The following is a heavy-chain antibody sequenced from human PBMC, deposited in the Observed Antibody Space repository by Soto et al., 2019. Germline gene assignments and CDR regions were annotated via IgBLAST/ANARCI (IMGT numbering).Heavy chain of an antibody. D-gene: IGHD2-15*01. Sequence: GESLKISCKTSGYSFISYWVAWVRQLPGKGLEWMGTFYPGDSTSTYSPSFQGQVTISVDTSITTAYLQLNSLKASDTAMYYCARIIGYCRNNDCSWPFDAWGQGTMVTVS. V-gene: IGHV5-51*01. J-gene: IGHJ3*01. CDR3: ARIIGYCRNNDCSWPFDA. CDR1: GYSFISYW. CDR2: FYPGDSTS.